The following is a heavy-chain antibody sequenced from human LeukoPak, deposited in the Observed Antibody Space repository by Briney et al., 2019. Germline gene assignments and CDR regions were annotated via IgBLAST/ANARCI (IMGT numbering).Heavy chain of an antibody. CDR3: AREYSSSWNYYYYYMDV. J-gene: IGHJ6*03. D-gene: IGHD6-13*01. CDR2: IYTSGST. CDR1: GGSISSYY. Sequence: SETLSLTCTASGGSISSYYWSWIRQPAGKGLEWIGRIYTSGSTNYNPSLKSRVTISVDTSKNQFSLKLSSVTAADTAVYYCAREYSSSWNYYYYYMDVWGKGTTVTISS. V-gene: IGHV4-4*07.